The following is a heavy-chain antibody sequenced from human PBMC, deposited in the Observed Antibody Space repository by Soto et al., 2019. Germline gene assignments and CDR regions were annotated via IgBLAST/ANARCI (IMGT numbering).Heavy chain of an antibody. Sequence: QVQLVQSGAEVKKPGSSVKVSCEASGGTFSSYSFSWVRQAPGQGLEWMGRVIPILGMANYAQKFQGRVTITADKSTSTVYMEMSSLRSEDTAVYYCARGGAVVVPGAVDRHNWFDPWGQATLVTVSS. CDR2: VIPILGMA. CDR3: ARGGAVVVPGAVDRHNWFDP. D-gene: IGHD2-2*01. CDR1: GGTFSSYS. J-gene: IGHJ5*02. V-gene: IGHV1-69*02.